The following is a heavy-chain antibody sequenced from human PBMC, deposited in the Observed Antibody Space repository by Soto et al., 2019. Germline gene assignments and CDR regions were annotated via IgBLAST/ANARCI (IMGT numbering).Heavy chain of an antibody. Sequence: GGSLRLSCAASGFTFSDYYMSWIRQAPGKGLEWVSYISSSSSYTNYAGSVKGRFTISRDNSKNTLFLQMNSLRAEDTAVYFCVTYTSLDYWGQGTLVTVSS. V-gene: IGHV3-11*03. D-gene: IGHD2-2*02. CDR1: GFTFSDYY. J-gene: IGHJ4*02. CDR2: ISSSSSYT. CDR3: VTYTSLDY.